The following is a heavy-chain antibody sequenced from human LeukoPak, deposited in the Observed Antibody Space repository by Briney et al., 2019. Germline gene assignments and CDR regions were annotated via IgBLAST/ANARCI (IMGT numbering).Heavy chain of an antibody. CDR2: IYHSGST. Sequence: SETLSLTCTVSGGSISSGGYYWSWIRQPPGKGLEWIGYIYHSGSTYYNPSLKSRVTISVDRSKNQFSLKLSSVTAADTAVYYCAGFSSGFYFDYWGQGTLVTVSS. CDR1: GGSISSGGYY. CDR3: AGFSSGFYFDY. V-gene: IGHV4-30-2*01. D-gene: IGHD3-22*01. J-gene: IGHJ4*02.